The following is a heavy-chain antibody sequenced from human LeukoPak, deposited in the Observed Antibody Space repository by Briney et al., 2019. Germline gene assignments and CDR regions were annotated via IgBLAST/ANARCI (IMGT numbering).Heavy chain of an antibody. CDR3: ARSSEIQLWFNYYYYYYMDV. Sequence: SVKVSCKASGYTFTSYYMHWVRQAPGQGLEWMGGIIPIFGTANYAQKFQGRVTITADKSTSTAYMELSSLRSEDTAVYYCARSSEIQLWFNYYYYYYMDVWGKGTTVTVSS. D-gene: IGHD5-18*01. CDR1: GYTFTSYY. CDR2: IIPIFGTA. J-gene: IGHJ6*03. V-gene: IGHV1-69*06.